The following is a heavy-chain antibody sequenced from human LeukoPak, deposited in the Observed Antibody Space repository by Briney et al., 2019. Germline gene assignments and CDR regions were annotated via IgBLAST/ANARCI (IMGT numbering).Heavy chain of an antibody. V-gene: IGHV1-2*02. Sequence: ASVKVSCKASGYTFTDYSMHWVRQAPGQGLEWMGLINPNSGGTNYAQKSQGRVTMTRDTSISTAYLELSRLRSDDTALYYCARGELRSSSTFDYWGQGTLVTVSS. CDR2: INPNSGGT. CDR3: ARGELRSSSTFDY. J-gene: IGHJ4*02. CDR1: GYTFTDYS. D-gene: IGHD3-10*01.